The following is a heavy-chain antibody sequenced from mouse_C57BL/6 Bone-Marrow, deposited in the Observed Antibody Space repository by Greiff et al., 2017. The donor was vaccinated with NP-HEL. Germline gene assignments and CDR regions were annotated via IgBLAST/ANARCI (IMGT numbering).Heavy chain of an antibody. CDR2: IRHKANGYTT. J-gene: IGHJ4*01. CDR3: VKASPYDPLAVDY. D-gene: IGHD2-3*01. V-gene: IGHV7-4*01. Sequence: DVMLVESGGGLVQPGASLRLSCAASGFTFTDYYMSWVRQPPGKAPEWLALIRHKANGYTTEYTASVKGRFTISRDKSQNILYLQMNTLRAEDSATYYGVKASPYDPLAVDYWGQGTSVTVSS. CDR1: GFTFTDYY.